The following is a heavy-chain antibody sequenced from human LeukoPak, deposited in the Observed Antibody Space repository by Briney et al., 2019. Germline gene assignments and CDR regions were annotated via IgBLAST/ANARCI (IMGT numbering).Heavy chain of an antibody. CDR3: AREDRETAMAPDDY. V-gene: IGHV3-7*03. Sequence: PGGSLRLSCAASGFTFSSYWMSWVRQAPGKGLEWVANIKQDGSEKYYVDSVKGRFTISRDNAKNSLYLQMNSLRAEDTAVYYCAREDRETAMAPDDYWGQGTLVTVSS. CDR2: IKQDGSEK. CDR1: GFTFSSYW. D-gene: IGHD5-18*01. J-gene: IGHJ4*02.